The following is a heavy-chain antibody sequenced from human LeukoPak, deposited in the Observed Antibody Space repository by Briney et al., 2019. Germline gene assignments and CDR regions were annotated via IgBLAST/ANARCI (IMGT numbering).Heavy chain of an antibody. Sequence: ASVKVSCKASGYTFTSYYMHWVRQAPGQGLEWMGIINPSGGSASYAQKFQGRVTMTRDTSTSTVYMELSSLRSEDTAVYYCAKVLDGDDAFDIWGQGTMVTVSS. V-gene: IGHV1-46*01. CDR2: INPSGGSA. CDR3: AKVLDGDDAFDI. CDR1: GYTFTSYY. D-gene: IGHD4-17*01. J-gene: IGHJ3*02.